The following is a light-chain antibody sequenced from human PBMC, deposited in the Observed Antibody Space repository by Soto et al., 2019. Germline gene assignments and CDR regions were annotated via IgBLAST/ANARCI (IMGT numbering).Light chain of an antibody. CDR1: SSDVGGYNY. CDR3: SSYAGSNNSYV. Sequence: QSVLTQPPSASGSPGQSVTISCTGTSSDVGGYNYVSWYQQHPGKAPELMIYEVSKRPSGVPDRFSGSKSGNTASLTVSGLQAEDEADYYCSSYAGSNNSYVFGTGTKLTVL. CDR2: EVS. J-gene: IGLJ1*01. V-gene: IGLV2-8*01.